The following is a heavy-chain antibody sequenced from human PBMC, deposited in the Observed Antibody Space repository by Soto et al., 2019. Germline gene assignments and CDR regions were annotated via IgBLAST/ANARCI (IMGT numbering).Heavy chain of an antibody. D-gene: IGHD2-8*02. V-gene: IGHV4-34*01. Sequence: QVQLQQWGAGLLKPSETLSLTCAVYGVSFSGYYWTWIRQPPGTGLEWIGEINHSGSTNYNPSLKSRVTISVDTSKNQFSLTLTSVTAADTAVYYCARDKITGLLDYWGQGTLVTVSS. CDR1: GVSFSGYY. CDR3: ARDKITGLLDY. CDR2: INHSGST. J-gene: IGHJ4*02.